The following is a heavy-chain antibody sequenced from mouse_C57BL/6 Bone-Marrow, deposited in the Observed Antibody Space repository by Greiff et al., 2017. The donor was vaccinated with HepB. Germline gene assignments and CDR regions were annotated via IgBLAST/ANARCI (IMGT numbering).Heavy chain of an antibody. CDR2: IWSGGST. CDR1: GFSLTSYG. Sequence: VQLQESGPGLVQPSQSLSITCTVSGFSLTSYGVHWVRQSPGKGLEWLGVIWSGGSTDYNAAFISRLSISKDNSKSQVFFKRNSLQADDTAIYYCARNYPRCGFAYWGQGTLVTVSA. J-gene: IGHJ3*01. CDR3: ARNYPRCGFAY. V-gene: IGHV2-2*01.